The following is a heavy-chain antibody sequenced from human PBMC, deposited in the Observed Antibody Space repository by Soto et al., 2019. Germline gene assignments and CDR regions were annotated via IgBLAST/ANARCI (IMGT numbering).Heavy chain of an antibody. CDR1: GFTFSSYG. J-gene: IGHJ6*02. Sequence: GGSLRLSCAASGFTFSSYGMHWVRQAPGKGLEWVAVIWYDGSNKYYADSVKGRFTISRDNSKNTLYLQMNSLRAEDTAVYYCTTEPYYYYYGTDAWGQGTTVTVSS. CDR2: IWYDGSNK. CDR3: TTEPYYYYYGTDA. V-gene: IGHV3-33*01.